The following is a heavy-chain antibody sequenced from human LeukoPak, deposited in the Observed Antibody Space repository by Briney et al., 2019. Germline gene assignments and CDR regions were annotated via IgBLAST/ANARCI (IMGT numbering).Heavy chain of an antibody. V-gene: IGHV4-59*01. D-gene: IGHD5-18*01. CDR2: IYYSGRT. J-gene: IGHJ4*02. CDR3: ARGGGGFSHGRFDY. CDR1: SGPINNYY. Sequence: SETLSLTCTVSSGPINNYYWSWIRQPPGKGLEWIGYIYYSGRTNYKPSLKNRVTMSVDTSKNHFSLKLTSVTAADTAVYYCARGGGGFSHGRFDYWGLGTLVTVSS.